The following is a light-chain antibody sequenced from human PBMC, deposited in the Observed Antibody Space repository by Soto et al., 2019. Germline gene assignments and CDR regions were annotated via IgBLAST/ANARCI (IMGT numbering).Light chain of an antibody. CDR3: QQSHDVPLS. V-gene: IGKV1-39*01. CDR2: SAS. J-gene: IGKJ1*01. CDR1: QTIHSY. Sequence: DIQMTQSPSPLSASIGARVTIACRASQTIHSYLNWYQQKPGKAPKLLISSASSLQSGVPSRFSGGGFGTDFTLTISSLQPEDFATYYCQQSHDVPLSFGQGTKVEI.